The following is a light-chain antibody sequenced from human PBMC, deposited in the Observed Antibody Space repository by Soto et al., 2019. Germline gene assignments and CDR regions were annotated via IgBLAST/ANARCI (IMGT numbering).Light chain of an antibody. CDR3: QQHYNWSQCT. CDR1: QIVSNN. Sequence: DIVRTQSPATLYASPGERATLSCSASQIVSNNVAWYRQKPCQPPRLLIYGSSTRAAGVPSRFSGSGYRSQFSLTIRSLQSEDFAISHCQQHYNWSQCTFGQGTKVEV. V-gene: IGKV3-15*01. CDR2: GSS. J-gene: IGKJ1*01.